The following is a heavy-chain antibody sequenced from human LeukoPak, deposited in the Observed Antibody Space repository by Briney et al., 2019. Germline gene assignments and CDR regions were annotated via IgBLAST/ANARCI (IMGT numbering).Heavy chain of an antibody. V-gene: IGHV1-18*01. D-gene: IGHD3-9*01. CDR2: ISAYNGNT. Sequence: ASVKVSCKASGYTFTSYGISWVRQAPGQGLEWMGWISAYNGNTNYAQKLQGRVTMTTDTSTSTAYMELRSLRSDDTAVYYCASGPRYFDWLSSDYWGKGTLVTVSS. J-gene: IGHJ4*02. CDR1: GYTFTSYG. CDR3: ASGPRYFDWLSSDY.